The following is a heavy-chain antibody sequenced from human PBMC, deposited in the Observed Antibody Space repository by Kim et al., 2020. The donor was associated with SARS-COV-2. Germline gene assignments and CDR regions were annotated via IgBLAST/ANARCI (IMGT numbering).Heavy chain of an antibody. V-gene: IGHV3-53*01. CDR2: T. D-gene: IGHD2-21*01. Sequence: TYSADSVRGRFAIFKDNPKNTLFLQMNSLSVGDTAVYYCVRGARVSAIVDFWGQGTLVIVSS. CDR3: VRGARVSAIVDF. J-gene: IGHJ4*02.